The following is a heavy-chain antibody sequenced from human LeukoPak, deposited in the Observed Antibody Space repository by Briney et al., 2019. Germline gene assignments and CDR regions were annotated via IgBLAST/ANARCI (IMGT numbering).Heavy chain of an antibody. CDR3: ARASAAIAPIAGLPGDY. CDR2: ISYDGSNK. Sequence: PGGSLRLSCAASGFTSSSYAMHWVRQAPGKGLEWVAVISYDGSNKYYADSVKGRFTISRDNSKSTLYLQMNSLRGEDTAVYYCARASAAIAPIAGLPGDYWGQGTLVTVSS. D-gene: IGHD2-2*02. CDR1: GFTSSSYA. V-gene: IGHV3-30*01. J-gene: IGHJ4*02.